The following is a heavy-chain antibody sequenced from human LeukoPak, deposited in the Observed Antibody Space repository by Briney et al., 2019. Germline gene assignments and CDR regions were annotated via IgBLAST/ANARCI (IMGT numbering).Heavy chain of an antibody. V-gene: IGHV4-4*02. D-gene: IGHD4-17*01. CDR2: IFQSGRT. CDR1: GGSISSTHW. Sequence: SETLSLTCAVSGGSISSTHWWSWVRQPPGKGLEWIGEIFQSGRTNYNPSLKSRVTISVDKSRNQFSLKLSSVTAADTAVYYCARVPAFYYGDYWTSSNYFDYWGQGTLVTVSS. CDR3: ARVPAFYYGDYWTSSNYFDY. J-gene: IGHJ4*02.